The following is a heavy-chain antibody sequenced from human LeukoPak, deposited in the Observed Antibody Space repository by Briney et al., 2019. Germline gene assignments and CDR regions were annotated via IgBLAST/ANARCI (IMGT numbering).Heavy chain of an antibody. CDR2: IYNSGST. Sequence: PSDTLSLTCTVSGGSISSYYWSWIRQPAGKGLEWIGRIYNSGSTNYNPSLKSRVTISVDKSKNQFSLKLSSVTAADTAVYYCARDLEEATVTTGDAFDIWGQGTMVTVSS. J-gene: IGHJ3*02. V-gene: IGHV4-4*07. CDR3: ARDLEEATVTTGDAFDI. CDR1: GGSISSYY. D-gene: IGHD4-11*01.